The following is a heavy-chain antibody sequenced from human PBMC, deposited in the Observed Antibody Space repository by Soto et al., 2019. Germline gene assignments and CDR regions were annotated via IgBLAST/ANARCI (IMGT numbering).Heavy chain of an antibody. Sequence: GESLKISCKGSGYSFTSYWIGWVRQMPGKGLEWMGIIYPGDSDTRYSPSFQGQVTISADKSISTAYLQWSSLKASDTAMYYCASILGMYSSSWYLDYCGQGSLVTVSS. D-gene: IGHD6-13*01. CDR1: GYSFTSYW. V-gene: IGHV5-51*01. CDR2: IYPGDSDT. J-gene: IGHJ4*02. CDR3: ASILGMYSSSWYLDY.